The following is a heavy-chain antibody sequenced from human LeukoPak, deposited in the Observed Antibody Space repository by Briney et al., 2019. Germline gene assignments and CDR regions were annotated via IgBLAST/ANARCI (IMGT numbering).Heavy chain of an antibody. CDR1: GGSISSSSYC. D-gene: IGHD2-15*01. V-gene: IGHV4-39*01. J-gene: IGHJ5*02. Sequence: SETLSLTCTVSGGSISSSSYCWGWIRQPPGKGLEWIGSTYYGGSTYYNPSLKSRVTISVDTSMNQFSLKLSFVTTADTAVYYCARALGYCSGGSCTRGYNWFDPWGQGTLVTVPS. CDR2: TYYGGST. CDR3: ARALGYCSGGSCTRGYNWFDP.